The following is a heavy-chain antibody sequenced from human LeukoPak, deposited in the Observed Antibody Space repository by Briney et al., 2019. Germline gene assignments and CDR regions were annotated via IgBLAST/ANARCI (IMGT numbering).Heavy chain of an antibody. Sequence: SETLSLTCTVSGGSISSSSYYWGWIRQPPGKGLEWIGSIYYSGSTYYNPSLKSRATISVDTSKNQFSLKLSSVTAADTAVYYCARHHYDFWSGYWGGTYNWFDPWGQGTLVTVSS. J-gene: IGHJ5*02. D-gene: IGHD3-3*01. CDR3: ARHHYDFWSGYWGGTYNWFDP. CDR2: IYYSGST. CDR1: GGSISSSSYY. V-gene: IGHV4-39*01.